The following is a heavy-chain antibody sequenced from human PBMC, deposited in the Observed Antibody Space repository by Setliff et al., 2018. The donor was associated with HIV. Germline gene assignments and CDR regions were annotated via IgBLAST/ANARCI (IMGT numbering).Heavy chain of an antibody. J-gene: IGHJ4*02. V-gene: IGHV1-3*04. CDR3: ASDMQDNNSFGPNSNLGS. CDR1: GYTFSNYA. D-gene: IGHD5-18*01. Sequence: ASVKVSCKSSGYTFSNYALHWVRQAPGQRLEWMGWINTANANTKYSQKFQGRVTITRDTSASTAYMELSSLRSEDTAVYFCASDMQDNNSFGPNSNLGSWGQGTQVTVSS. CDR2: INTANANT.